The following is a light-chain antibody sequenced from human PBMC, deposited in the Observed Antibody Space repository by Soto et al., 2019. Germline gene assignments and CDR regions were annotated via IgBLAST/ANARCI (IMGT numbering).Light chain of an antibody. J-gene: IGLJ2*01. CDR3: SSYTSGTSLVV. CDR2: EVS. V-gene: IGLV2-14*01. CDR1: SSDVGGYNY. Sequence: QSALSQPASVSGSPGQSITISCTGTSSDVGGYNYVSWYQQHPGKAPKLIIFEVSNGPSGVSNRFSGSKSGNTASLSISGLQADDEADYYCSSYTSGTSLVVFGGGTKVTVL.